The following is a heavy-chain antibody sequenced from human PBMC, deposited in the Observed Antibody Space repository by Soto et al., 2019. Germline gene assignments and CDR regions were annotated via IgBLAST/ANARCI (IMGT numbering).Heavy chain of an antibody. CDR1: GGSISSGGYY. CDR2: IYYSGST. D-gene: IGHD3-22*01. CDR3: ARAPYDSSGYYLAEYFQH. Sequence: QVQLQESGPGLVKPSQTLSLTCTVSGGSISSGGYYWSWIRQHPGKGLEWIGYIYYSGSTYYNPSRKSRVTISVDTSKNQFSLKLSSVTAADTAVYYCARAPYDSSGYYLAEYFQHWGQGTLVTVSS. J-gene: IGHJ1*01. V-gene: IGHV4-31*03.